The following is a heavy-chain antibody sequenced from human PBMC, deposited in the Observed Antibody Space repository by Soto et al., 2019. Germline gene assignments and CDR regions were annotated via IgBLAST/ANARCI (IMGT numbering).Heavy chain of an antibody. Sequence: SGPYAGEPTQTLTLTCTFSGFSLSTSGVGVGWIRQPPGKALEWLALIYWDDDKRYSPSLKSRLTITKDTSKNQVVLTMTNMDPVDTATYYCAHSPGHEEWSYWFDPWGQGTLVTVSS. D-gene: IGHD3-3*01. J-gene: IGHJ5*02. CDR2: IYWDDDK. V-gene: IGHV2-5*02. CDR3: AHSPGHEEWSYWFDP. CDR1: GFSLSTSGVG.